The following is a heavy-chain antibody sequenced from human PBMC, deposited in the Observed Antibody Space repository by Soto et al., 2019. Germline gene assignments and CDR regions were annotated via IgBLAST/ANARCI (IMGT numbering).Heavy chain of an antibody. D-gene: IGHD1-26*01. V-gene: IGHV1-46*03. CDR1: GYTFTSYY. CDR3: AREGGVVGARGYYGMDV. CDR2: INPSGGST. Sequence: QVQLVQSGAEVKKPGASVKVSCKASGYTFTSYYMHWVRQAPGQGLEWMGIINPSGGSTSYAQKFQGRVTMTRDTSTSTVYMELSILRSEDTAVYYCAREGGVVGARGYYGMDVWGQGTTVTVSS. J-gene: IGHJ6*02.